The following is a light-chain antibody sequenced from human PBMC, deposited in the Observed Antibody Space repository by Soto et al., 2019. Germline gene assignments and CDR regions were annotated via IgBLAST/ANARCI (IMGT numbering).Light chain of an antibody. V-gene: IGKV3-20*01. CDR3: QQYGSWT. CDR1: QSVSSSY. Sequence: EIVLTQSPGTLSLSPGERATLSCRASQSVSSSYLAWYQQKPGQAPRLLIYGASSRATGIPDRFSGSGSGTDFTLTISRLEPEDFALYYCQQYGSWTFGQGTKLEIK. J-gene: IGKJ2*01. CDR2: GAS.